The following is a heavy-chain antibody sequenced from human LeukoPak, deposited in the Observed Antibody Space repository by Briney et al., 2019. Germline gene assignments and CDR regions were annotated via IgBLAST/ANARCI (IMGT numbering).Heavy chain of an antibody. CDR3: ARDIVVVPAAPEEPFFDY. V-gene: IGHV3-30-3*01. CDR1: GFTFSSYW. D-gene: IGHD2-2*01. Sequence: GGSLRLSCAASGFTFSSYWMSWVRQAPGKGLEWVAVISYDGSNKYYADSVKGRFTISRDNSKNTLYLQMNSLRAEDTAVYYCARDIVVVPAAPEEPFFDYWGQGTLVTVSS. CDR2: ISYDGSNK. J-gene: IGHJ4*02.